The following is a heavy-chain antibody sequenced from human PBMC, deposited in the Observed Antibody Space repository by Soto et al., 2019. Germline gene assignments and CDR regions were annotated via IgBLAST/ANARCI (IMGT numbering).Heavy chain of an antibody. CDR2: ISGSGGST. D-gene: IGHD2-21*02. V-gene: IGHV3-23*01. J-gene: IGHJ4*02. Sequence: EVQLLESGGGLVQPGGSLRLSCAASGFTFSSYAMSWVRQAPGKGLEWVSAISGSGGSTYYADSVKGRFTISRDNSKNTLYLQMNSLRAEDTAVYYCAVELAYCGGDCDTANDPFDYWGQGTLVTVSS. CDR3: AVELAYCGGDCDTANDPFDY. CDR1: GFTFSSYA.